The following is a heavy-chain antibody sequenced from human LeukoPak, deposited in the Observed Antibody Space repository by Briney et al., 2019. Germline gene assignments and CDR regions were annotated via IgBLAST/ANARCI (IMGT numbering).Heavy chain of an antibody. V-gene: IGHV3-74*01. D-gene: IGHD3-9*01. Sequence: GGSLRLSCAASGFTFSTYWMHWVRQAPGKGLEWVGGINADGRTTNYADSVKGRFTISRDNAKKTLHVQRNSVKVEDAAVYYCSRVLCIAGYCYSFDYWGQGTLVTVSS. CDR2: INADGRTT. CDR3: SRVLCIAGYCYSFDY. J-gene: IGHJ4*02. CDR1: GFTFSTYW.